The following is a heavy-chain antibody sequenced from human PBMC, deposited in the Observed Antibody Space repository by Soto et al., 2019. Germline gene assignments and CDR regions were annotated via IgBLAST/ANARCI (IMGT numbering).Heavy chain of an antibody. CDR2: INHSGST. Sequence: QVQLQQWGAGLLKPSETLSLTCAVYGGSFSGYYWSWIRQSPGKGLEWIGEINHSGSTNYNPSLKSRVTISVDTSKNQFSLNLSSVTAADTAVYYCARGRRGQWLVGIDYWGQGTLVTVAS. J-gene: IGHJ4*02. V-gene: IGHV4-34*01. CDR3: ARGRRGQWLVGIDY. D-gene: IGHD6-19*01. CDR1: GGSFSGYY.